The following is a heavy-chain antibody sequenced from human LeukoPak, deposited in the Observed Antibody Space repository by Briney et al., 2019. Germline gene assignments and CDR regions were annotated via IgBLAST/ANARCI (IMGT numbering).Heavy chain of an antibody. CDR3: ARDGEVPAAPLSVYYYYYYMDV. D-gene: IGHD2-2*01. CDR1: GFTFSSYW. V-gene: IGHV3-7*01. Sequence: QPGGSLRLSCAASGFTFSSYWMSWVRQAPGKGLEWVANIKQDGSEKYYVDSVKGRFTISRDNAKNSLYLQMNSLRAEDTAVYYCARDGEVPAAPLSVYYYYYYMDVWGKGTTVTVSS. J-gene: IGHJ6*03. CDR2: IKQDGSEK.